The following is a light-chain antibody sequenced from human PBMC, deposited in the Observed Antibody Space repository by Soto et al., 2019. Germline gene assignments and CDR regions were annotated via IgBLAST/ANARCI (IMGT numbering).Light chain of an antibody. V-gene: IGKV3-15*01. J-gene: IGKJ5*01. CDR3: QQYNNWPPIT. Sequence: EIVMTQSPATLSVSPGERATPSCRVMQSVSIDLAWYQQTPGQAPRLLIYGASTRATGIPVRFSGSASGTDFTLTISSLEPEDFAVYYCQQYNNWPPITFGQGTRLEIK. CDR1: QSVSID. CDR2: GAS.